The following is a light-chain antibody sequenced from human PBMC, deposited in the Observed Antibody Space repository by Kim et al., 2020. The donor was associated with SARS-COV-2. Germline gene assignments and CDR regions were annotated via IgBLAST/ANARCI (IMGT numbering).Light chain of an antibody. CDR3: QQYYDVPHT. Sequence: DIVMTQSPDSLAVTLGERATINCKSSQSVMHDSNKKDALAWYQQKPGQPPKVLIYWASTRESGVPGRFSGSGSGTDFTLTISTLQAEDVAVYYCQQYYDVPHTFGGGTKLEIK. V-gene: IGKV4-1*01. J-gene: IGKJ4*01. CDR1: QSVMHDSNKKDA. CDR2: WAS.